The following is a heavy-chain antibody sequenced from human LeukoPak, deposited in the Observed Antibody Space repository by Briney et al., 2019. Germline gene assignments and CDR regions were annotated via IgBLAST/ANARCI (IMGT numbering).Heavy chain of an antibody. D-gene: IGHD3-10*01. J-gene: IGHJ6*03. CDR1: GFTVSSHY. V-gene: IGHV3-53*01. Sequence: GGSLRLSCVVSGFTVSSHYMSWVRQAPGKGLEWVSVFYSGGTTYYADSVKGRFTISRDDSKNTLYLQINSLRAEDTAVYYCARDRFGGYYYYYMDVWGKGTTVTI. CDR3: ARDRFGGYYYYYMDV. CDR2: FYSGGTT.